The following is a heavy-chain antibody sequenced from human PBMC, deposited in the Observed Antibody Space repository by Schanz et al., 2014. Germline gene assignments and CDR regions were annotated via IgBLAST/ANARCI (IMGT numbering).Heavy chain of an antibody. CDR3: TTVERTTTLEVVPYYDYDMDV. V-gene: IGHV3-15*07. Sequence: EVQLLESGGGLVQPGGSLRLSCVASGFTFSNTWMNWVRQTPGKGLEWIGRIKSKIDGGTTDYAAPVKGRFTISRDDSNNTQYMQMNSLKTEDTAAYYWTTVERTTTLEVVPYYDYDMDVWGKGTTVTVSS. D-gene: IGHD3-3*01. J-gene: IGHJ6*03. CDR1: GFTFSNTW. CDR2: IKSKIDGGTT.